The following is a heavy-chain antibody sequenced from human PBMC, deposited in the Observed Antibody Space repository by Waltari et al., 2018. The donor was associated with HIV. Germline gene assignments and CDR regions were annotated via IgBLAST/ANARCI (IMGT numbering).Heavy chain of an antibody. J-gene: IGHJ3*01. D-gene: IGHD2-2*01. CDR1: SGSISSGSYY. V-gene: IGHV4-61*02. CDR2: VYTSGNT. Sequence: QVQLQESGPRLMKPSQTLSLTCTISSGSISSGSYYLNWIRQPAGKGLEWIGRVYTSGNTNYNPSLKSRVTISVDTSKGQFSLKVNSVTAADTAVYYCARVGSSTRGHDVFDVWGQGTMVTVSS. CDR3: ARVGSSTRGHDVFDV.